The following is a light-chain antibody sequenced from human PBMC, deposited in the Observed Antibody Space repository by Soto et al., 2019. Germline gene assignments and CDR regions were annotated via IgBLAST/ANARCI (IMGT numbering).Light chain of an antibody. CDR1: SSDVGDYNY. CDR2: EVS. J-gene: IGLJ2*01. CDR3: SSYTSSSTLV. Sequence: QSALTQPASVSGSPGQSITISCTGTSSDVGDYNYVSWYQQHPGKAPKLMIYEVSNRPSGVSDRFSGSKSGNTASLIISGLQAEDEAEYYCSSYTSSSTLVFGGGTKLTVL. V-gene: IGLV2-14*01.